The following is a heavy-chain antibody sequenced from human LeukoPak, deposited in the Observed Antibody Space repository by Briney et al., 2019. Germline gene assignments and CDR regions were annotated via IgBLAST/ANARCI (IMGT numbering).Heavy chain of an antibody. Sequence: ASETLSLTCTVSGGSISSSTDYWGWIRQAPGKGLEWIGSIYYHENTYYNSSLKSRVTISVDTSKNQFSLNLSSVTATDTAVYYCAGGVTIVRGTSKHFDYWGQGTLVTVSS. V-gene: IGHV4-39*01. J-gene: IGHJ4*02. D-gene: IGHD3-10*01. CDR1: GGSISSSTDY. CDR3: AGGVTIVRGTSKHFDY. CDR2: IYYHENT.